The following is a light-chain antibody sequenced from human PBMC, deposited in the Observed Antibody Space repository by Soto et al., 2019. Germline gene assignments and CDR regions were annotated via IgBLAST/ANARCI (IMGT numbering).Light chain of an antibody. CDR1: QSVSTY. CDR2: DAS. Sequence: EIVLTQSPATLSLSPGERATLSCRASQSVSTYLAWYQQKPGQAPRLLIYDASNRATGIPARISGSGSGTDFTLTISSLEPEDSAVYSCQQRSKWPITFGQGTRLEIK. V-gene: IGKV3-11*01. CDR3: QQRSKWPIT. J-gene: IGKJ5*01.